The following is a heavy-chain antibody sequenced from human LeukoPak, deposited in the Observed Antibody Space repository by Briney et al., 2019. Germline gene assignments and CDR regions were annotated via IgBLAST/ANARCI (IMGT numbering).Heavy chain of an antibody. J-gene: IGHJ4*02. V-gene: IGHV3-74*01. CDR1: EFTFSSYA. D-gene: IGHD1-20*01. Sequence: GGSLRLSCVVSEFTFSSYAMSWVRQAPGKGLVWVSRIKSDGITITYADSVKGRFTISRDNAKNTLYLQMNSLRAEDTAVYYCLRDLNWSLDQWGQGTLVTVSS. CDR3: LRDLNWSLDQ. CDR2: IKSDGITI.